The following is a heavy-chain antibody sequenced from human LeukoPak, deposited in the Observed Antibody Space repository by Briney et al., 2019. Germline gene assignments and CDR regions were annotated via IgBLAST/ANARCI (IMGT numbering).Heavy chain of an antibody. Sequence: GGSLRLSCAASGFTFSSYWMHWARQAPGKGLVWVSRINSDGSNTNYADSVKGRFTISRDSAKNTLYLQMNSLRAEDTAVYYCARDDNRVGASFDYWGQGTLVSVSS. D-gene: IGHD1-26*01. CDR3: ARDDNRVGASFDY. J-gene: IGHJ4*02. CDR2: INSDGSNT. V-gene: IGHV3-74*01. CDR1: GFTFSSYW.